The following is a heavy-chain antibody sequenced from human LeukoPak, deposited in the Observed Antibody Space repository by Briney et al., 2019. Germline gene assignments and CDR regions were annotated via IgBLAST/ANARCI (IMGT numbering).Heavy chain of an antibody. Sequence: GGSLRLSCAASGFTFSSYAMSWARQAPGKGLEWVSAISGSGGSTYYADSVKGRFTISRGNSKNTLYLQMNSLRAEDTAVYYCAKAGIQLWFDYWGQGTLVTVSS. CDR1: GFTFSSYA. J-gene: IGHJ5*01. CDR3: AKAGIQLWFDY. D-gene: IGHD5-18*01. CDR2: ISGSGGST. V-gene: IGHV3-23*01.